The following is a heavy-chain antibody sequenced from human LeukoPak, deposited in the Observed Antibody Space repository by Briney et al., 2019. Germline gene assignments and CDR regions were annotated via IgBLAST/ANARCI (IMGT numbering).Heavy chain of an antibody. CDR2: INYSGST. V-gene: IGHV4-59*08. CDR1: GGSIINYY. J-gene: IGHJ4*02. D-gene: IGHD1-26*01. Sequence: PSETLSLTCTVSGGSIINYYWSWIRQTPGKGLEWIGYINYSGSTNYNPSLKSRVTISLDTSKTQFSLQLSSVTAADTAVYYCARHGKSGGFDHWGQGTLVTVSS. CDR3: ARHGKSGGFDH.